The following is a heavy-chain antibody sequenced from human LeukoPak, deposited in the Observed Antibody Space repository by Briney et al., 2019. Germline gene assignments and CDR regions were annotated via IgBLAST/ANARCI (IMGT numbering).Heavy chain of an antibody. J-gene: IGHJ4*02. Sequence: PSETLSLTCAVYGGSFSGYYWSWIRQPPGKGLEWIGEINHSGSTNYNPSLKSRVTMSVDTSKNQFSLKLSSVTAADTAVYYCARGYLYYFDYWGQGTLVTVSS. CDR2: INHSGST. CDR1: GGSFSGYY. CDR3: ARGYLYYFDY. V-gene: IGHV4-34*01.